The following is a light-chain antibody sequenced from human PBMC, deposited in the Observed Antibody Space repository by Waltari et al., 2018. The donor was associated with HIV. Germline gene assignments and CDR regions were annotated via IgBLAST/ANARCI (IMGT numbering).Light chain of an antibody. Sequence: QSALTQPASVSGSPGQSITISCTGTSSDISTYDFVSWYQKHPDKAPKLLIYDVNNRPSGVSRRFSGSKSGDTASLTISSIRADDEADYYCSSYTTDNTVVFGGGTKFTVL. CDR3: SSYTTDNTVV. CDR1: SSDISTYDF. CDR2: DVN. V-gene: IGLV2-14*01. J-gene: IGLJ2*01.